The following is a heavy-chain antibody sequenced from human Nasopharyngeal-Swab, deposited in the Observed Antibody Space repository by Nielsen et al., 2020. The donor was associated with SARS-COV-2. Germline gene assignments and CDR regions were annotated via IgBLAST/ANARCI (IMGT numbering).Heavy chain of an antibody. CDR3: THYCSGGSCYSDYYYGMDV. V-gene: IGHV3-30*03. Sequence: GESLKISCAASGFPFGSYAMHWVRQAPGKGLEWVALISYDGSNIYYGDSVKGRFTISRDNSKNTLYLQMNSLRAEDTAVYYCTHYCSGGSCYSDYYYGMDVWGQGTTVTVSS. CDR1: GFPFGSYA. CDR2: ISYDGSNI. D-gene: IGHD2-15*01. J-gene: IGHJ6*02.